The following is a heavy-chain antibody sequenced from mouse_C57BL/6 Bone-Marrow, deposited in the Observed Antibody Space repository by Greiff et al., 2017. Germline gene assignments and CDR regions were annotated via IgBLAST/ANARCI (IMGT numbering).Heavy chain of an antibody. CDR1: GYTFTSYW. CDR2: INPGNGGT. V-gene: IGHV1-53*01. J-gene: IGHJ2*01. CDR3: AGSGYSNYVGNYFDY. Sequence: VQLQQPGTELVKPGASVKLSCKASGYTFTSYWMHWVKQRPGQGLEWIGNINPGNGGTNYNEKFKSKATLTVDKSSSTAYMQLSSLTSEDSAVYYCAGSGYSNYVGNYFDYWGQGTTLTVSS. D-gene: IGHD2-5*01.